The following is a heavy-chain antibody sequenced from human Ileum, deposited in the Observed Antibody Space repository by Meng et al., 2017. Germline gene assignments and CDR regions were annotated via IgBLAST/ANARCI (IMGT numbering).Heavy chain of an antibody. Sequence: ASVKVSCKASGYTFNDYYMHWVRQAPGEGLEWMGWINCNSGGTNYAQKFQGRVTMTRDTSISTVYMDLSRLNSDDTAVYYCAGDPRDVGFDPWGQGTLVTVSS. D-gene: IGHD3-10*02. J-gene: IGHJ5*02. V-gene: IGHV1-2*02. CDR2: INCNSGGT. CDR3: AGDPRDVGFDP. CDR1: GYTFNDYY.